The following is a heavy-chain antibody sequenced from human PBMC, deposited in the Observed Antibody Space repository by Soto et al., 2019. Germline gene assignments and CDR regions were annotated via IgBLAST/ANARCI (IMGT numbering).Heavy chain of an antibody. CDR1: GYTFTSYG. CDR2: ISAYNGNT. J-gene: IGHJ6*02. CDR3: ARHDDGGYFDLFAMDV. Sequence: QVQLVQSGAEVKKPGASVKVSCKASGYTFTSYGITWVRQAPGQGLEWMGWISAYNGNTNYAQKLQGRVTMTTDTSTSTAYMELRSLRSDDTAVYYCARHDDGGYFDLFAMDVWGQGTTVTVSS. D-gene: IGHD3-9*01. V-gene: IGHV1-18*01.